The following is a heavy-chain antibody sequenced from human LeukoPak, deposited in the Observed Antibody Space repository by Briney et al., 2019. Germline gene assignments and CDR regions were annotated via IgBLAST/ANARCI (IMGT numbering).Heavy chain of an antibody. J-gene: IGHJ2*01. CDR3: ARVRSYWYFDL. V-gene: IGHV3-74*01. CDR1: GFTFSSYW. Sequence: GGSLRLSCAASGFTFSSYWMHWVRQAPGKGLVWVSRINSDGSGATYADSVKGRFTISRDNAKNTLYLQMNSLRAEDTAVYYCARVRSYWYFDLWGRGTLVTVSS. CDR2: INSDGSGA.